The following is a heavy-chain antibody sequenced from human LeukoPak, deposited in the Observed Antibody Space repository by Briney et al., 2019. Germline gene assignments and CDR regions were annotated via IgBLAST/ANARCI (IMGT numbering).Heavy chain of an antibody. Sequence: PGGXLRLSCAASGFTFSSYAMSWVRQAPGKGVEWVSGISGSGGSTYYADSVKGLFTISRDNSKNTLYLQMNSLRAEGTAVFYCAKGKYNRDAFDIWGLGTMVTVSS. CDR3: AKGKYNRDAFDI. J-gene: IGHJ3*02. V-gene: IGHV3-23*01. CDR2: ISGSGGST. D-gene: IGHD6-6*01. CDR1: GFTFSSYA.